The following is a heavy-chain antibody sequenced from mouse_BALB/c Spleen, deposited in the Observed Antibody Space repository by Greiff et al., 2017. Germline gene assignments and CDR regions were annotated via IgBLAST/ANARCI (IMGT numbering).Heavy chain of an antibody. CDR2: IDPANGNT. CDR1: GFNIKDTY. D-gene: IGHD1-1*01. CDR3: ARWGPLITTSHYYAMDY. Sequence: VHVKQSGAELVKPGASVKLSCTASGFNIKDTYMHWVKQRPEQGLEWIGRIDPANGNTKYDPKFQGKATITADTSSNTAYLQLSSLTSEDTAVYYCARWGPLITTSHYYAMDYWGQGTSVTVSS. J-gene: IGHJ4*01. V-gene: IGHV14-3*02.